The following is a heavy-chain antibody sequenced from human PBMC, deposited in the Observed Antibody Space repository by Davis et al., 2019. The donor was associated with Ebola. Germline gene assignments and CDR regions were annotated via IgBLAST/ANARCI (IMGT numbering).Heavy chain of an antibody. CDR3: ARGVYGAYFDH. D-gene: IGHD4-17*01. J-gene: IGHJ4*02. CDR2: IEHHGRT. V-gene: IGHV4-61*01. Sequence: PSETLSLTCTLSGGSFSGATFPLYYWSWIRQPPGKGLEWIGYIEHHGRTEYIPSLNNRVSISLATYRNQFSLKLYSVTAADTAVYYFARGVYGAYFDHWGQGTLVTVSS. CDR1: GGSFSGATFPLYY.